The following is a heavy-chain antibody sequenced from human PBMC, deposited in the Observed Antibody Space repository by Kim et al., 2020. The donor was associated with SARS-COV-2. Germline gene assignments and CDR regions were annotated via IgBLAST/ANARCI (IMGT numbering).Heavy chain of an antibody. CDR2: I. Sequence: IYYKASVRGRFSISRDNAKNSLYLRMNSLRDEDTAVYYCATEGLSGRYDFWGQGTLVTVSS. J-gene: IGHJ4*02. CDR3: ATEGLSGRYDF. D-gene: IGHD1-26*01. V-gene: IGHV3-48*02.